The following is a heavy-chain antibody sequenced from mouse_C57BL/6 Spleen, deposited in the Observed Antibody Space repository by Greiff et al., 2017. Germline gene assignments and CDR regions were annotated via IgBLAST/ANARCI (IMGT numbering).Heavy chain of an antibody. Sequence: EVMLVESGGGLVKPGGSLKLSCAASGFTFSSYAMSWVRQTPEKRLEWVATISDGGSYTYYPDNVKGRFTISRDNAKNNLYLQMSHLKSEDTAMYYCARDAGSSLYAMDYWGQGTSVTVSS. J-gene: IGHJ4*01. CDR3: ARDAGSSLYAMDY. V-gene: IGHV5-4*01. CDR2: ISDGGSYT. CDR1: GFTFSSYA. D-gene: IGHD1-1*01.